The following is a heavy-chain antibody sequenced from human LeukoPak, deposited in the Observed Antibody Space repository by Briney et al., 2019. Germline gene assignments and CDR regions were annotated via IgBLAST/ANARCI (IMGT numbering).Heavy chain of an antibody. CDR1: GFTFSSYG. V-gene: IGHV3-30*18. CDR2: ISYDGSNK. J-gene: IGHJ4*02. CDR3: AKDGRDGYNYPSYYFDY. D-gene: IGHD5-12*01. Sequence: GRSLRLSCAASGFTFSSYGMHWVRQAPGKGLEWVAVISYDGSNKYYADSVKGLFTISRDNSKNTLYLQVNSLRAEDTAVYYCAKDGRDGYNYPSYYFDYWGQGTLVTVSS.